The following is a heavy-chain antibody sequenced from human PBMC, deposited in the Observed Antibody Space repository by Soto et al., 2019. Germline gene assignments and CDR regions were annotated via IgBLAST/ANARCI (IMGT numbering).Heavy chain of an antibody. CDR2: VYPTGDT. CDR1: GGAINSYY. D-gene: IGHD6-19*01. V-gene: IGHV4-4*07. J-gene: IGHJ5*01. Sequence: QVQLQVSGPGLVKPSETLSLTCTVSGGAINSYYWSWIRQHAGKGLEWIGRVYPTGDTDYNPSLESRVTLSRDSSENQFSLKLSSVTASDTAVYYCARYAPSTGWFDSWGQRTPVTVSS. CDR3: ARYAPSTGWFDS.